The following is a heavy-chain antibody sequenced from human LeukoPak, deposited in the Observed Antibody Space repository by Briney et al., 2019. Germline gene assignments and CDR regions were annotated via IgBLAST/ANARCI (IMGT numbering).Heavy chain of an antibody. J-gene: IGHJ3*02. CDR1: GGTFSSYA. Sequence: GASVKVSCKASGGTFSSYAISWVRQAPGQGLEWMGGIIPIFGTANYAQKFQGRVTITTDESTSTAYMELSSLRSEDTAVYYCARSGMREGAYNWNFYDAFDIWGQGTMVTVSS. V-gene: IGHV1-69*05. D-gene: IGHD1-7*01. CDR2: IIPIFGTA. CDR3: ARSGMREGAYNWNFYDAFDI.